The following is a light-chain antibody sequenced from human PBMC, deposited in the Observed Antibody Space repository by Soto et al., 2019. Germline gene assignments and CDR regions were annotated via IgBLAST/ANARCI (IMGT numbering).Light chain of an antibody. V-gene: IGKV3-11*01. CDR1: QSVSSF. CDR2: DAS. CDR3: QQRSNWPLLT. Sequence: EILLTQSPATLSLSPGERATLSCKASQSVSSFLAWYQQSPGQAPRLLIYDASNRATGIPARFSGSGSGTDFTLTISSLEPEDFAVYYCQQRSNWPLLTFGGGTKWISN. J-gene: IGKJ4*01.